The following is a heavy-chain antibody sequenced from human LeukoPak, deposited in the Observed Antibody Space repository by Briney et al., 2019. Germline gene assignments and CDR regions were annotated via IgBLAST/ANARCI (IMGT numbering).Heavy chain of an antibody. CDR1: GHSISTGGYY. CDR3: ARVIVVVPIGVYHYYAMDV. V-gene: IGHV4-31*03. Sequence: SETLSLTCTASGHSISTGGYYWACIPQHRERGLVWNGYINYSGSTHYNPSLQSRVPISVDTSKNQFSLNLNSVTAADTAVYYCARVIVVVPIGVYHYYAMDVWGQGTTVTVSS. J-gene: IGHJ6*02. D-gene: IGHD2-2*01. CDR2: INYSGST.